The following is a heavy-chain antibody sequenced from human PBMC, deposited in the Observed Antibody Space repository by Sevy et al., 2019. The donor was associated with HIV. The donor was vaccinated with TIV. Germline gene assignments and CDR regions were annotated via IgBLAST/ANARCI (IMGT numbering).Heavy chain of an antibody. J-gene: IGHJ3*02. V-gene: IGHV3-53*04. D-gene: IGHD5-18*01. CDR3: MGGNSYGDAFNI. CDR1: GFSVRDNY. Sequence: GGSLRLSCVVSGFSVRDNYVSWVRQVAGRGLEWVSIIYSAGATYYRDSVKGRFTIPRHISENTVYLQMNSLRTEDTALYYCMGGNSYGDAFNIWGQGTKVTVSS. CDR2: IYSAGAT.